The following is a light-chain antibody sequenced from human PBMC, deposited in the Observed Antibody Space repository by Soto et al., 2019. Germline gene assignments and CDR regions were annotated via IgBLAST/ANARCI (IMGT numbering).Light chain of an antibody. Sequence: EIVLTQSPGTLSLSPGERATLSCRASQSVSSSFLAWYQQKPGQAPRLLIYGASSRATGIPDRFIGSGSGTDFTLNISRLEPDDVAVYYCQQYGSSPLTFGGGTKVEIE. V-gene: IGKV3-20*01. CDR3: QQYGSSPLT. J-gene: IGKJ4*01. CDR2: GAS. CDR1: QSVSSSF.